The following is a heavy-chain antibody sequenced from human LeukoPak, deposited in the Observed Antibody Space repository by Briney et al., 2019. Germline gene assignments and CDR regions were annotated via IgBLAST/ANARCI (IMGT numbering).Heavy chain of an antibody. V-gene: IGHV4-39*07. D-gene: IGHD3-10*01. J-gene: IGHJ3*02. CDR2: IYYSGST. Sequence: SETLSLTCTVSGGSISSSSYYWGWIRQPPGKGLEWIGSIYYSGSTYYNPSLKSRVTISVDTSKNQFSLKLSSVTAADTAVYYCAIMEVRGVISAFDIWGQGTMVTVSS. CDR3: AIMEVRGVISAFDI. CDR1: GGSISSSSYY.